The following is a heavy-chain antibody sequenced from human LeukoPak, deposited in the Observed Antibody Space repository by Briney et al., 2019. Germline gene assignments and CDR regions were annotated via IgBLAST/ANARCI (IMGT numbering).Heavy chain of an antibody. Sequence: GRSLRLSCTASGFTFGDYAMDWVRQAPGKGLEWVGFIRSKAYGGTTEYAASVKGRFTISRDDSKSIAYLQMNSLKTEDTAVYYCSRESAEAIAKFDYWGQGTPVSLST. CDR2: IRSKAYGGTT. V-gene: IGHV3-49*04. CDR1: GFTFGDYA. CDR3: SRESAEAIAKFDY. J-gene: IGHJ4*02. D-gene: IGHD3-3*01.